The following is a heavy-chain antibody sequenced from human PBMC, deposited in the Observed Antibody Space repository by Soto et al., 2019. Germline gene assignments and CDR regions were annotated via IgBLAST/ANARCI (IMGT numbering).Heavy chain of an antibody. Sequence: QVQLLQSGAEVKKPGASVKVSYKTSGYLFTSYGINWVRRAPGQGLEWLGWISAYNGDTNYAQKFQGRVTMTTDTSTSTAYMDLRSLRSDDTAVYYCARDTGATNTPHSNDYWGQGTLVTVSS. CDR2: ISAYNGDT. D-gene: IGHD7-27*01. CDR1: GYLFTSYG. CDR3: ARDTGATNTPHSNDY. J-gene: IGHJ4*02. V-gene: IGHV1-18*01.